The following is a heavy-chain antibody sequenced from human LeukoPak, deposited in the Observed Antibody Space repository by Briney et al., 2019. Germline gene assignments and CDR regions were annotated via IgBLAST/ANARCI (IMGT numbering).Heavy chain of an antibody. V-gene: IGHV3-66*02. Sequence: GGSLRLSCAASGSTVSSNYMSWVRQAPGKGLEWVSVIYSGGSTYYADSVKGRFTISRDNSKNTLYLQMNSLRAEDTAVYYCASRSPVVVTANYYYYYGMDVWGQGTTVTVSS. CDR2: IYSGGST. CDR1: GSTVSSNY. CDR3: ASRSPVVVTANYYYYYGMDV. J-gene: IGHJ6*02. D-gene: IGHD2-21*02.